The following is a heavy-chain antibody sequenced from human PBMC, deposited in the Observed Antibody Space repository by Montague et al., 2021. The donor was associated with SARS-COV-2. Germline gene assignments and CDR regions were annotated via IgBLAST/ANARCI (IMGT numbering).Heavy chain of an antibody. CDR2: IYWDDDK. Sequence: PALVKPTQTLTLTCTFSGSSLNASGVGVGWIRQPPGKALEWLASIYWDDDKRYSPSLKTRLTITKDTSKSQVVLRITNVDPVDTATYYCAHSPIERGFWGQGTLVTVSS. CDR1: GSSLNASGVG. D-gene: IGHD5-24*01. CDR3: AHSPIERGF. V-gene: IGHV2-5*02. J-gene: IGHJ4*01.